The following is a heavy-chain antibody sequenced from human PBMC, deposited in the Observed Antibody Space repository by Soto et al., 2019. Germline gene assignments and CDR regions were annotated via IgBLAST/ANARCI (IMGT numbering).Heavy chain of an antibody. CDR2: IWYDGSNK. D-gene: IGHD5-12*01. J-gene: IGHJ4*02. CDR3: ARAGDGYNTDY. Sequence: GGSLRLSCAASGFTFSSYGMHWVRQAPGKGLEWVAVIWYDGSNKYYADSVKGRFTISRDNSKNTLYLQMNSLRAEDTAVYYCARAGDGYNTDYWGQGTLVTVSS. V-gene: IGHV3-33*01. CDR1: GFTFSSYG.